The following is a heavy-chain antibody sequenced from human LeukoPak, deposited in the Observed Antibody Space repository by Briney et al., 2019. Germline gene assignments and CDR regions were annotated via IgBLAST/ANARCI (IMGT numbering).Heavy chain of an antibody. J-gene: IGHJ3*01. V-gene: IGHV6-1*01. D-gene: IGHD5-18*01. CDR3: ARGGQGDGYSADEAFDL. Sequence: SQTLSLTCAISGDSVSSNSVTWNWIRQSPSRGLEWLGRTYYRSTWYNDYAVSVRGRITVNPDTSKNQLSLQLNSVTPEDTAVYYCARGGQGDGYSADEAFDLWGQGTMVTVSS. CDR2: TYYRSTWYN. CDR1: GDSVSSNSVT.